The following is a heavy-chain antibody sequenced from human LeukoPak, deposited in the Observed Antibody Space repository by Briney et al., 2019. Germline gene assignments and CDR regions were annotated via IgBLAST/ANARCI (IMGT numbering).Heavy chain of an antibody. V-gene: IGHV4-34*01. CDR2: INHSGST. CDR1: GGSFSGYY. D-gene: IGHD3-3*01. J-gene: IGHJ6*03. Sequence: PSETLSLTCAVYGGSFSGYYWSWIRQPPGKGLEWIGEINHSGSTNYNPSLKSRVTISVDTSKNQFSLKLSSVTAADTTVYYCARGSPNTYYDFWSGYPPYYYMDVWGKGTTVTVSS. CDR3: ARGSPNTYYDFWSGYPPYYYMDV.